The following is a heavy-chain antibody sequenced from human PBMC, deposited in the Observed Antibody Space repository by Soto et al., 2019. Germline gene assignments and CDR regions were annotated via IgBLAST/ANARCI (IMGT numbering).Heavy chain of an antibody. CDR3: ARFVPDGGNQPESSGY. CDR2: IIPIFGTA. CDR1: GGTFSSYA. J-gene: IGHJ4*02. Sequence: QVQLVQSGAEVKKPGSSVKVSCKASGGTFSSYAISWVRQAPGQGLEWMGGIIPIFGTANYAQKFQGRVTITAHESTVTDHMELSSLRSQDTAVYDCARFVPDGGNQPESSGYWGRGTLVAVSS. D-gene: IGHD2-15*01. V-gene: IGHV1-69*12.